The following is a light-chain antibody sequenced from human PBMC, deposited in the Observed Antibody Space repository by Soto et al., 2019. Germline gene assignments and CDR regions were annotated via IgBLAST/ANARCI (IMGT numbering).Light chain of an antibody. CDR3: CSYAGSFTWV. CDR2: EVS. CDR1: GRDVGSYNF. J-gene: IGLJ3*02. Sequence: HSVLTQPASVSGSPGQSITISCTGTGRDVGSYNFVSWYQQHPGKAPKLMIFEVSRRPSGVSSRFSGSKSGNTASMTISGLQAEDEADYYCCSYAGSFTWVFGGGTKVTVL. V-gene: IGLV2-23*02.